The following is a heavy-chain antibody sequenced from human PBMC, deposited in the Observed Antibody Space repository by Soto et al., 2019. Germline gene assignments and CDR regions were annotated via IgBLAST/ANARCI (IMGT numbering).Heavy chain of an antibody. D-gene: IGHD6-13*01. Sequence: QVQLVQSGAEVKXXXXXXXXXCKASGGXFSNYAINWVRQAPGQGLEXXXGIIPTFTTGIIPIFGTPTYAQTFQSTVTITANESTSTAYMELSSLRSDDTAVYYCARDVLVGYSSSWHSYRNSVGGMDVWGQGTTVTVSS. CDR3: ARDVLVGYSSSWHSYRNSVGGMDV. J-gene: IGHJ6*02. V-gene: IGHV1-69*01. CDR1: GGXFSNYA. CDR2: IIPIFGTP.